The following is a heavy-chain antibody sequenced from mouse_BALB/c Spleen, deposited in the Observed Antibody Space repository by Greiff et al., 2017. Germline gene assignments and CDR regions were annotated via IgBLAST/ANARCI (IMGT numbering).Heavy chain of an antibody. CDR1: GFAFSSYD. CDR2: ISSGGGST. D-gene: IGHD1-1*02. CDR3: ARRYGYAMDD. Sequence: EVKVVESGGGLVKPGGSLKLSCAASGFAFSSYDMSWVRQTPEKRLEWVAYISSGGGSTYYPDTVKGRFTISRDNAKNTLYLQMSSLKSEDTAMYYCARRYGYAMDDWGQGTSVTVSS. J-gene: IGHJ4*01. V-gene: IGHV5-12-1*01.